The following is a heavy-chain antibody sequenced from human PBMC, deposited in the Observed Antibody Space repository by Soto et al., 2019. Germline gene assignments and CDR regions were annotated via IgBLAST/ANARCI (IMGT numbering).Heavy chain of an antibody. Sequence: QVQLVQSGAEVKKPGSSVKVSCKASGGTFSSYAISWVRQAPGQGLEWMGGIIPIFGTANYTQKFQGRVTITADESTSTAYMELSSLRSEDTAVYYCARVGARYCSSTSCYHYDFWSGYPPEYYYYGMDVWGQGTTVTVSS. CDR3: ARVGARYCSSTSCYHYDFWSGYPPEYYYYGMDV. CDR2: IIPIFGTA. V-gene: IGHV1-69*01. J-gene: IGHJ6*02. D-gene: IGHD2-2*01. CDR1: GGTFSSYA.